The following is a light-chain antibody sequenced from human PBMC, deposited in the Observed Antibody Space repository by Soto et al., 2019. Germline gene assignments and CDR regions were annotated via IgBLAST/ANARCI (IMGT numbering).Light chain of an antibody. Sequence: DIQLTQSPSSLSASVGDRVTITCRASQSVTPYLNWYQQKPGKAPKLLISAASSLRDGVPSRFSGSGSGTVFTLTINSLHPEDFATYYCQQSFSDPPLSFGGGT. J-gene: IGKJ4*01. CDR1: QSVTPY. CDR2: AAS. V-gene: IGKV1-39*01. CDR3: QQSFSDPPLS.